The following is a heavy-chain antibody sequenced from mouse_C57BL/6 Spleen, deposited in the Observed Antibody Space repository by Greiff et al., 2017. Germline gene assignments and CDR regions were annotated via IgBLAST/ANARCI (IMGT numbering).Heavy chain of an antibody. V-gene: IGHV1-81*01. J-gene: IGHJ2*01. CDR3: ARSGGYFDY. Sequence: VMLVESGAELARPGASVKLSCKASGYTFTSYGISWVKQRTGQGLEWIGEIYPRSGNTYYNEKFKGKATLTADKSSSTAYMELRSLTSEDSAVYFCARSGGYFDYWGQGTTLTVSS. CDR1: GYTFTSYG. D-gene: IGHD3-1*01. CDR2: IYPRSGNT.